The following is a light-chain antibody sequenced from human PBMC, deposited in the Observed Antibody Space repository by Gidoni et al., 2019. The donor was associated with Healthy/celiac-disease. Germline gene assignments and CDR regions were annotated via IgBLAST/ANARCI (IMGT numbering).Light chain of an antibody. CDR3: QQYDNLPWT. V-gene: IGKV1-33*01. J-gene: IGKJ1*01. Sequence: DIPLTQSPSSLSASVGDRVTITCQASHDMSNYFKWYQQKPGQAPKLLIYDASNLETVVPSRCSGSGSGKDFTFTISRLQPEDIATYYRQQYDNLPWTFGPGTKVDIK. CDR1: HDMSNY. CDR2: DAS.